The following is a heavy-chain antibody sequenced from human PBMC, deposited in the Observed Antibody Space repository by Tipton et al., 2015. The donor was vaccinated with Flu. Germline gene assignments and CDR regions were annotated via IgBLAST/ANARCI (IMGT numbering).Heavy chain of an antibody. CDR2: IDFSGST. CDR1: GDSVSNSDYY. Sequence: TLSLTCTVSGDSVSNSDYYWNWIRQEPGKDLEWIGHIDFSGSTHYNPSLKSRLTISIDTSKNQFSLRLNGVTGADTAVYYCAREGPYFYGMDVWGQGTTVTVSS. J-gene: IGHJ6*02. CDR3: AREGPYFYGMDV. V-gene: IGHV4-31*03.